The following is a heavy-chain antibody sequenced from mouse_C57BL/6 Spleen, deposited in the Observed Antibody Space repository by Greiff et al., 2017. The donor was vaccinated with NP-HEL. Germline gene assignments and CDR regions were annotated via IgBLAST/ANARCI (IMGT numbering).Heavy chain of an antibody. CDR1: GYSITSGYY. CDR3: ARALSRGFDY. Sequence: EVQLQQSGPGLVKPSQSLSLTCSVTGYSITSGYYWNWIRQFPGNKLEWMGYISYDGSNNYNPSLKNRISITRDTSKNQFFLKLNSVTTEDTATYYCARALSRGFDYWGQGTTLTVSS. V-gene: IGHV3-6*01. CDR2: ISYDGSN. J-gene: IGHJ2*01.